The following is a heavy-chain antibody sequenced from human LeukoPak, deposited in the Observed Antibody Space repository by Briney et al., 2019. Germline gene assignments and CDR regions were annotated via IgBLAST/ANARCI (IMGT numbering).Heavy chain of an antibody. Sequence: SETLSLTCTVSGGSISSYYWSWIRQPPGKGLEWIGNIYYSGSTNYNPSLKSRVTISVDTSKNQFSLKLSSVTAADTAVYYCARELEMAFDYWGQGTLVTVSS. CDR3: ARELEMAFDY. CDR1: GGSISSYY. D-gene: IGHD5-24*01. CDR2: IYYSGST. J-gene: IGHJ4*02. V-gene: IGHV4-59*01.